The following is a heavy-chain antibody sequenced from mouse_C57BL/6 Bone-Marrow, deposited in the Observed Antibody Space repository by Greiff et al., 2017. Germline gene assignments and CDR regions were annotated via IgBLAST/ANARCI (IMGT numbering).Heavy chain of an antibody. CDR3: AKHEGWDGNYGGVFAY. D-gene: IGHD2-1*01. CDR2: IWGGGST. CDR1: GFSLTSYG. Sequence: VQLVESGPGLVAPSQSLSITCTVSGFSLTSYGVDWVRQPPGKGLEWLGVIWGGGSTNYNSARMSRLSISKDNSKSQVFLKMNSLQTDDTAMYYCAKHEGWDGNYGGVFAYWGQGTLVTVSA. J-gene: IGHJ3*01. V-gene: IGHV2-9*01.